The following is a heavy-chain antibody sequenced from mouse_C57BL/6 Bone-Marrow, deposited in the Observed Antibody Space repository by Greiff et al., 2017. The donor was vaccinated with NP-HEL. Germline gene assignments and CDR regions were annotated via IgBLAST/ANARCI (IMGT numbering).Heavy chain of an antibody. D-gene: IGHD2-2*01. CDR1: GFTFTDYY. Sequence: EVQLVESGGGLVQPGGSLSLSCAASGFTFTDYYMSWVRQPPGKALEWLGFIRNKANGYTTEYSASVKGRFTISRDNSQSILYLQMNALRAEDSATYYCARSGLPHFDYWGQGTTLTVSS. CDR2: IRNKANGYTT. J-gene: IGHJ2*01. V-gene: IGHV7-3*01. CDR3: ARSGLPHFDY.